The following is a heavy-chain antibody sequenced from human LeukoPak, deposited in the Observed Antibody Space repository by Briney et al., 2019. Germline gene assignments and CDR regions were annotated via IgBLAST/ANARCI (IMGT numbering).Heavy chain of an antibody. CDR2: ISAYNGNT. CDR3: ARVFDSSGYYLNAFDI. J-gene: IGHJ3*02. V-gene: IGHV1-18*01. D-gene: IGHD3-22*01. Sequence: ASVKVSCKASGYTFTSYGISWMRQAPGQGLEWMGWISAYNGNTNYAQKLQGRVTMTTDTSTSTAYMELRSLRSDDTAVYYCARVFDSSGYYLNAFDIWGQGTMVTVSS. CDR1: GYTFTSYG.